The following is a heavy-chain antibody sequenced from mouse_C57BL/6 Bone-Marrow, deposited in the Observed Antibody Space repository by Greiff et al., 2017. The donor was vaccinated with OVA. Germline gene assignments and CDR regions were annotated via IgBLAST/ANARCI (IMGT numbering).Heavy chain of an antibody. D-gene: IGHD1-1*01. CDR2: IDPETGGT. CDR3: TRRITTVVATFPFDY. Sequence: VQVVESGAELVRPGASVTLSCKASGYTFTDYEMHWVKQTPVHGLEWIGAIDPETGGTAYNQKFKGKAILTADKSSSTAYMELRSLTSEDSAVYYCTRRITTVVATFPFDYWGQGTTLTVSS. CDR1: GYTFTDYE. V-gene: IGHV1-15*01. J-gene: IGHJ2*01.